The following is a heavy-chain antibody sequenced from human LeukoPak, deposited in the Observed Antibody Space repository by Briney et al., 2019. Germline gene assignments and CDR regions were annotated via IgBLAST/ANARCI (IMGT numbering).Heavy chain of an antibody. CDR1: GYTFTGYY. V-gene: IGHV1-2*02. CDR2: INPKSGGT. J-gene: IGHJ4*02. Sequence: ASVKVSCKASGYTFTGYYMHWVRQAPGQGLEWMGWINPKSGGTNYAQKFQGRVTMTRDTSIRTAYMELSRLRSDDTAVYYCARAVRDRGHFDSWGQGTLVTVSS. D-gene: IGHD1-14*01. CDR3: ARAVRDRGHFDS.